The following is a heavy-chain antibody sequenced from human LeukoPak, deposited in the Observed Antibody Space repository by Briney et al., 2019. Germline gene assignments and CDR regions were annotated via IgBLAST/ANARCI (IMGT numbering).Heavy chain of an antibody. Sequence: PSETLSLTCAVSGGSFNGYYWTWIRQPPGKGLEWIGEINHSGSTDYNPSLKSRVTISVDTSKNQFSLKLNSVTAADTAVYYCARGQLRLSNWGQGSLVIVSS. CDR1: GGSFNGYY. V-gene: IGHV4-34*01. J-gene: IGHJ4*02. CDR2: INHSGST. CDR3: ARGQLRLSN. D-gene: IGHD6-25*01.